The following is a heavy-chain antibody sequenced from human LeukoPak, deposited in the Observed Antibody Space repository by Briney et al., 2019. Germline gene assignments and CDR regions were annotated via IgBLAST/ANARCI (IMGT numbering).Heavy chain of an antibody. V-gene: IGHV4-4*07. D-gene: IGHD3-10*01. CDR1: GGPISSYY. CDR2: IYTSGST. Sequence: PSETLSLTCTVSGGPISSYYWSWIRQPAGKGLEWIGRIYTSGSTNYNPSLKSRVTISVDKSKNQFSLKLSSVTAADTAVYYCATQYYYGSGYPFDPWGQGTLVTVSS. J-gene: IGHJ5*02. CDR3: ATQYYYGSGYPFDP.